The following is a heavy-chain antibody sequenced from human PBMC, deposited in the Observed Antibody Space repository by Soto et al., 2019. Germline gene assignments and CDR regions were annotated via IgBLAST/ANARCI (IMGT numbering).Heavy chain of an antibody. CDR3: ASFRRDAFDI. J-gene: IGHJ3*02. V-gene: IGHV4-59*08. Sequence: SETLSLTCTVSSGSISSFYWSWIRQPPGKGLEWIGYIYYSGSTNYNPSLKSRVTISVDTSKNQFSLKLSSVTAADTAVYYCASFRRDAFDIWGQGTMVTVS. CDR2: IYYSGST. CDR1: SGSISSFY. D-gene: IGHD3-10*01.